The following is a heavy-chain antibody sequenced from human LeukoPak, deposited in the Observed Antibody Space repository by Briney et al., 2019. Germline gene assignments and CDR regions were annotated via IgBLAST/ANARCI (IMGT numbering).Heavy chain of an antibody. J-gene: IGHJ4*02. Sequence: GGSLRLSCAASGFTFSRYGMNWIRQAPGKGLEWVALISYDGSNKYYADSVKGRFTISRDDSKNTLYLQMNSLRAEDTAVYYCASYYGSGSYYGGALDYWGQGTLVTVSS. V-gene: IGHV3-30*03. D-gene: IGHD3-10*01. CDR2: ISYDGSNK. CDR1: GFTFSRYG. CDR3: ASYYGSGSYYGGALDY.